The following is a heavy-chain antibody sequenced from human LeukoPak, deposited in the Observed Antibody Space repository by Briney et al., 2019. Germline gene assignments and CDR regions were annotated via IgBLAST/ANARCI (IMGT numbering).Heavy chain of an antibody. J-gene: IGHJ4*02. CDR3: AGERGEEYSSGWYKRNYFDN. CDR1: GDSFSSVTDY. V-gene: IGHV4-39*07. CDR2: GDYSGGT. D-gene: IGHD6-19*01. Sequence: PSETLSPTCTVSGDSFSSVTDYWAWIRQPPGKGLEWIASGDYSGGTYYNPSLESRVAISADMSKNQFSLKLTSVTGADTAVYYCAGERGEEYSSGWYKRNYFDNWGQGIRVTVSS.